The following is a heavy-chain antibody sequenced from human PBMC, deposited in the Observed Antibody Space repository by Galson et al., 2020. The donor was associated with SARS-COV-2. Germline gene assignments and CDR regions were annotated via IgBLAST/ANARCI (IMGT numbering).Heavy chain of an antibody. CDR3: ATGSPAVRYCTNGVCYSNWFDP. CDR1: GYTLTELS. Sequence: GESLKISCKVSGYTLTELSMHWVRQAPGKGLEWMGGFDPEDGETIYAQKFQGRVTMTEDTSTDTAYMELSSLRSEDTAVYYCATGSPAVRYCTNGVCYSNWFDPCGQGTLVTVSS. J-gene: IGHJ5*02. D-gene: IGHD2-8*01. V-gene: IGHV1-24*01. CDR2: FDPEDGET.